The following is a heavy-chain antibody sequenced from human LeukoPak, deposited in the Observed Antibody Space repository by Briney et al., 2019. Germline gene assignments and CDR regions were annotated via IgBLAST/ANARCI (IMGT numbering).Heavy chain of an antibody. CDR2: LSGSGGSP. CDR1: GFTFSSYA. CDR3: KRKTAYEILTGYYPTNYYYGMDV. J-gene: IGHJ6*02. Sequence: GGSLRLSCAASGFTFSSYAMRWVRQAPGKRLEWVSALSGSGGSPYYADSVTGRFTISRDNSKTTLYLQMNSLRAEDTAVFFCKRKTAYEILTGYYPTNYYYGMDVWGQGTTVTVSS. V-gene: IGHV3-23*01. D-gene: IGHD3-9*01.